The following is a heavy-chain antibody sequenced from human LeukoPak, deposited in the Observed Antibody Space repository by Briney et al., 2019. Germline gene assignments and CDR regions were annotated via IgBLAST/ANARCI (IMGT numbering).Heavy chain of an antibody. Sequence: SETLSLTCTVSGGSISSYYWSWIRQPAGKGLEWIGRIYTSGSTNYNPSLKSRVTMSVDTSKNQFSLKLSSVTAADTAVYYCARQLERREGYYFDYWGQGTLVTVSS. J-gene: IGHJ4*02. CDR2: IYTSGST. CDR1: GGSISSYY. V-gene: IGHV4-4*07. D-gene: IGHD1-1*01. CDR3: ARQLERREGYYFDY.